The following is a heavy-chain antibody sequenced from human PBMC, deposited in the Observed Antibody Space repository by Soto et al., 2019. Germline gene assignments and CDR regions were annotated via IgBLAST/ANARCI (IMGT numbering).Heavy chain of an antibody. V-gene: IGHV1-3*01. CDR2: INAGNGNT. CDR1: GYTFTSYA. CDR3: ARAPAFWSGYYDKSHNWFDH. J-gene: IGHJ5*02. Sequence: ASVKVSCKASGYTFTSYAMHWVRQAPGQRLEWMGWINAGNGNTKYSQKFQGRVTITRDTSASTAYMELSSLRSEDTAVYYCARAPAFWSGYYDKSHNWFDHWGQGTLVTVSS. D-gene: IGHD3-3*01.